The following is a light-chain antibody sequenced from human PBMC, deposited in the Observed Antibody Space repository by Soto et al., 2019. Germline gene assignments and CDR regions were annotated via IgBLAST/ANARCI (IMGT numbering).Light chain of an antibody. V-gene: IGKV3-20*01. CDR3: QQYSSSRT. Sequence: DIVLTQSPGTLSLSPGERATLSCRASQTFDSNFLAWYQQKPGQAPRLLIYGGSSRATGIPVRFSGSGSETDFTLTITRLEPEDFAVYYCQQYSSSRTFGQGTKVDI. CDR1: QTFDSNF. J-gene: IGKJ1*01. CDR2: GGS.